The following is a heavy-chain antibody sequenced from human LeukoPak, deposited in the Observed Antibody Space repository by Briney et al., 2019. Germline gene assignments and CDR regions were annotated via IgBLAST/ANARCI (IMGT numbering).Heavy chain of an antibody. V-gene: IGHV3-7*03. D-gene: IGHD3-16*02. CDR1: GFIFSDHY. Sequence: NPGGSLRLSCAASGFIFSDHYMGWVRQVPGKGLEWVANIKQDGSEKYYVDSVKGRFTISRDNAKNSLYLQMNSLRAEDTALYYCAKDSRPRIDHFDYWDQGTLVSVSS. CDR3: AKDSRPRIDHFDY. CDR2: IKQDGSEK. J-gene: IGHJ4*02.